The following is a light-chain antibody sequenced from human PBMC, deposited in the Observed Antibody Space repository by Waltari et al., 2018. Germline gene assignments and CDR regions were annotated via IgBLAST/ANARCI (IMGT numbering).Light chain of an antibody. Sequence: QSVLTQPPSASGTPGQRVTISCSGSRSNIGSNYVYWYQQVPGTAPKLLIYRNNQRPSGVPDRVSCSKSGTSASLAISGLRSEDEVDYYCAAWDDSLSGRVFGGGTKVTVL. CDR2: RNN. V-gene: IGLV1-47*01. J-gene: IGLJ3*02. CDR1: RSNIGSNY. CDR3: AAWDDSLSGRV.